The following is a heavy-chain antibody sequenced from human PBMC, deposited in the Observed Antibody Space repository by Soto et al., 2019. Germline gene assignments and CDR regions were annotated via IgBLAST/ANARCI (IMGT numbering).Heavy chain of an antibody. CDR2: IYHSGST. Sequence: SETLSLTCAVSGGSISSGGYSWSWIRQPPGKGLEWIGYIYHSGSTYYNPSLKSRVTISVDRSKNQFSLRLSSVTAADTAVYYCARGSCTNGIYLCTPWGEETLVTASS. D-gene: IGHD2-8*01. V-gene: IGHV4-30-2*01. CDR3: ARGSCTNGIYLCTP. J-gene: IGHJ5*02. CDR1: GGSISSGGYS.